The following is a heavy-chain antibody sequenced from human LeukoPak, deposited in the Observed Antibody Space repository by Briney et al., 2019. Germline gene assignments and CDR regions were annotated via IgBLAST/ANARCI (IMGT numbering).Heavy chain of an antibody. J-gene: IGHJ4*02. CDR1: GGSISSGSYY. CDR2: IYTSGST. D-gene: IGHD2-2*01. CDR3: AREGYCSSTSCYQFDY. V-gene: IGHV4-61*02. Sequence: SETLSLTCTVSGGSISSGSYYWSWIRQPAGKGLEWIGRIYTSGSTNYNPSLKSRVTISVDTSKNQFSLKLSSVTAADTAAYYCAREGYCSSTSCYQFDYWGQGTLVTVSS.